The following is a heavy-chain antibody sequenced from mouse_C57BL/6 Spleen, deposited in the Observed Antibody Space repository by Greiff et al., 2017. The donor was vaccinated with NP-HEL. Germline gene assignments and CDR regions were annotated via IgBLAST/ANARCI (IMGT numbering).Heavy chain of an antibody. D-gene: IGHD1-1*01. CDR2: IDPNSGGT. CDR1: GYTFTSYW. CDR3: AGDPDYYGSRNYYAMYY. Sequence: QVQLQQPGAELVKPGASVKLSCKASGYTFTSYWMHWVKQRPGRGLEWIGRIDPNSGGTKYNEKFKSKATLTVDKPSSTAYMQLSSLTSEDCVIYYCAGDPDYYGSRNYYAMYYWGQGTSVTVAS. V-gene: IGHV1-72*01. J-gene: IGHJ4*01.